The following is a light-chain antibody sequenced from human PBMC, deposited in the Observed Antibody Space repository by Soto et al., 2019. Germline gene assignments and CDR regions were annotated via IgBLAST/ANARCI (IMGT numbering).Light chain of an antibody. CDR2: GAS. CDR1: QSLSGSR. Sequence: EIVLTQSPGTLSLSPGERATLSCRASQSLSGSRLAWYQQKPGLGPRVLVYGASSRATGIPDRFSGSGSGTDFTLTISRLEPEDFAVYYCQQYGSSPFTFGQGTKVDIK. J-gene: IGKJ2*01. CDR3: QQYGSSPFT. V-gene: IGKV3-20*01.